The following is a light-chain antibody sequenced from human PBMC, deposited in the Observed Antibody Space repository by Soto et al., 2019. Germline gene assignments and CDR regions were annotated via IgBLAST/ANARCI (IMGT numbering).Light chain of an antibody. Sequence: EIVLTQPPATLSLPPGDRATLSCRASQSVCSYLAWYQQKPGQAPRLLIYDASNRATGIPARFSGSGSGTDFTLTITSLEPEDFAVYYCQQRSNWPSTFGGGTKVEIK. J-gene: IGKJ4*01. V-gene: IGKV3-11*01. CDR3: QQRSNWPST. CDR1: QSVCSY. CDR2: DAS.